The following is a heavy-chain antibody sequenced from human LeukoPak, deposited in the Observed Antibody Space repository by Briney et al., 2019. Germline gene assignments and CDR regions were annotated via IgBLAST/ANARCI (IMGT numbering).Heavy chain of an antibody. CDR3: ARDWGYYYDSSGLN. Sequence: GGSLRLSCAPSGFTFSSYWMSWVRQAPGKGLECVANIKQDGSEKYYVDSVKGRFTISRDNAKNSLYLQMNSLRAEDTAVYYCARDWGYYYDSSGLNWGQGTLVTVSS. CDR1: GFTFSSYW. D-gene: IGHD3-22*01. CDR2: IKQDGSEK. V-gene: IGHV3-7*01. J-gene: IGHJ4*02.